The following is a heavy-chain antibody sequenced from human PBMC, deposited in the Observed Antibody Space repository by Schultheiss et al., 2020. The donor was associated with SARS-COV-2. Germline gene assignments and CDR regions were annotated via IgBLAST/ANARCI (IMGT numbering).Heavy chain of an antibody. V-gene: IGHV4-59*12. Sequence: SETLSLTCAVYGGSFSGYYWSWIRQPPGKGLEWIGYIYYSGSTNYNPSLKSRVTISVDTSKNQFSLKLSSVTAADTAVYYCARDRGGSIRGWFDPWGQGTLVTVSS. J-gene: IGHJ5*02. CDR1: GGSFSGYY. CDR3: ARDRGGSIRGWFDP. CDR2: IYYSGST. D-gene: IGHD2-15*01.